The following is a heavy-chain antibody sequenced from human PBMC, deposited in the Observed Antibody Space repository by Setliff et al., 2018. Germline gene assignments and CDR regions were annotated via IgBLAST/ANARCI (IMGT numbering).Heavy chain of an antibody. CDR3: ARGQNSYHPGSWGPLYDH. D-gene: IGHD3-10*01. CDR1: GGSVKSHY. CDR2: VFYSGDT. V-gene: IGHV4-59*08. J-gene: IGHJ4*02. Sequence: SETLSLTCTVSGGSVKSHYWSWIRQTPEKGLEWIGFVFYSGDTRYNPSLKSRVTMSVDTSMNQFSLKLSSVTAADTAVFFCARGQNSYHPGSWGPLYDHWGQGTQVTVSS.